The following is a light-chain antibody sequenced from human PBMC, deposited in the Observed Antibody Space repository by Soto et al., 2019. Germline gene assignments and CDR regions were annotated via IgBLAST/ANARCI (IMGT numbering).Light chain of an antibody. Sequence: IQMTQSPSSLSASVGDRVTITCRASQSISSYLNWYQQKPGKAPKLLIYAASSLQSGVPSRFSGSGSGTEFTLTISSLQPEDVATYYCQQSYITPWTFGQGTKGEIK. CDR2: AAS. CDR3: QQSYITPWT. J-gene: IGKJ1*01. CDR1: QSISSY. V-gene: IGKV1-39*01.